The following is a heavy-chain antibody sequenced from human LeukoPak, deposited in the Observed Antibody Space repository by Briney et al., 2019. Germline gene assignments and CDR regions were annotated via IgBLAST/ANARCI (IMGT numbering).Heavy chain of an antibody. J-gene: IGHJ4*02. CDR3: AREIRKGQWPVFALNY. V-gene: IGHV1-2*02. Sequence: ASVKVSCKASGYTFTDHYMHWLRQAPEQGLEWMGWINPNNGGTNYAQKFQGRVTVTRDTSISTAYMELSRLRSDDTAVYYCAREIRKGQWPVFALNYWGQGTLVTVSS. CDR1: GYTFTDHY. D-gene: IGHD6-19*01. CDR2: INPNNGGT.